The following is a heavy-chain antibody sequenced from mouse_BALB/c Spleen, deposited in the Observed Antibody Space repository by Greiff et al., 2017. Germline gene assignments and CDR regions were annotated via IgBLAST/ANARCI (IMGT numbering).Heavy chain of an antibody. D-gene: IGHD1-1*02. Sequence: EVQGVESGPGLVKPSQSLSLTCTVTGYSITSDYAWNWIRQFPGNKLEWMGYISYSGSTSYNPSLKSRISITRDTSKNQFFLQLNSVTTEDTATYYCARSRVGRFAYWGQGTLVTVSA. CDR2: ISYSGST. CDR3: ARSRVGRFAY. J-gene: IGHJ3*01. V-gene: IGHV3-2*02. CDR1: GYSITSDYA.